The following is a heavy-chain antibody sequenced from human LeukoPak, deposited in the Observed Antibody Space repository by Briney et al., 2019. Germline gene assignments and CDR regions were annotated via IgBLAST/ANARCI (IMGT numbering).Heavy chain of an antibody. CDR2: ISYDGSNK. V-gene: IGHV3-30-3*01. Sequence: PGGSLRLSCAASGFTFSSYAMHWVRQAPGKRLGWVAVISYDGSNKYYADSVKGRFTISRDNSKNTLYLQMNSLRAEDTAVYYCARVATPSFGRRSPLDYWGQGTLVTVSS. CDR3: ARVATPSFGRRSPLDY. CDR1: GFTFSSYA. D-gene: IGHD3-3*01. J-gene: IGHJ4*02.